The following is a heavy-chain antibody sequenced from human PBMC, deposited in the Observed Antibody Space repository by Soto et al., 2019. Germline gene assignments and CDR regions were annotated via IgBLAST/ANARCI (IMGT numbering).Heavy chain of an antibody. CDR1: GFTFISYG. J-gene: IGHJ4*02. CDR3: AKETYSGPLDY. V-gene: IGHV3-30*18. Sequence: QVQLVESGGGVVQPGRSLRLSCPASGFTFISYGMHWVRQAPGKGLEWVAVISYDGSNKYYADSVKGRFTISRDNSKNTLYLQMNSLRAEDTAVYYCAKETYSGPLDYWGQGTLVTVSS. CDR2: ISYDGSNK. D-gene: IGHD2-15*01.